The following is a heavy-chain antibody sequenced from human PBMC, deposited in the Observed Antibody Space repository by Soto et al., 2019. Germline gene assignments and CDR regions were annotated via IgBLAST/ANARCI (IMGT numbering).Heavy chain of an antibody. V-gene: IGHV1-2*02. Sequence: QLHLVQSGAVVKKPGASVTVSCSASGYPVTAYYMHWVRQAPGRGLEWMGGINPATGAAKYTQTFPGRVTLTRETPTSTAFMELGGLTSEDTAVFYCARGGGVGVAGSAAFDMWGQGTLVTVSS. CDR3: ARGGGVGVAGSAAFDM. CDR1: GYPVTAYY. D-gene: IGHD3-3*01. J-gene: IGHJ3*02. CDR2: INPATGAA.